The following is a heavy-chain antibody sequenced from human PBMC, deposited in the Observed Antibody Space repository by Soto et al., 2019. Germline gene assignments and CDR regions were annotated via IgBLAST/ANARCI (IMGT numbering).Heavy chain of an antibody. CDR1: GGSFSGYF. D-gene: IGHD6-13*01. J-gene: IGHJ6*02. V-gene: IGHV4-34*01. CDR2: VNHSGST. Sequence: PSETLSLTCAVYGGSFSGYFWNWIRQPPGKGLEWIEEVNHSGSTIYNPSLKSRVTISLDTSKNQFSLKLSSVTAADTAVYYCARQVAAAALRKYGNYYYYGVDVWGQGTTVTVSS. CDR3: ARQVAAAALRKYGNYYYYGVDV.